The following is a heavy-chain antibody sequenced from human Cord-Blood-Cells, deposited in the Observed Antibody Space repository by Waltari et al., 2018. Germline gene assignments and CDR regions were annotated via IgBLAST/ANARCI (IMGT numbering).Heavy chain of an antibody. CDR1: GYTFTSYA. CDR3: ARGAIAVAVGWFDP. J-gene: IGHJ5*02. CDR2: INAGNGNT. D-gene: IGHD6-19*01. Sequence: QVQLVQSGAEVKKPGASVKVSCKASGYTFTSYAMHWVRQAPGQRLEWMGWINAGNGNTKYSQKFQGRVTITRDTSASTAYMELSSLRSEDTAVYYCARGAIAVAVGWFDPWGQGTLVTVSS. V-gene: IGHV1-3*01.